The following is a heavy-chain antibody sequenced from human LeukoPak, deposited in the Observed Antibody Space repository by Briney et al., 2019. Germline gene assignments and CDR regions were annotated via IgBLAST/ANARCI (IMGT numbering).Heavy chain of an antibody. CDR1: GYTFTDYY. Sequence: ASVKVSCKASGYTFTDYYIHWVRQAPGQGLEWLGWINPNSGGTSYAQKFQGRVTMTRDTSISTAYMELPSLRSDDTAAYYCARERPTTTYTPFDPWGQGTLVTVSS. CDR3: ARERPTTTYTPFDP. D-gene: IGHD2/OR15-2a*01. CDR2: INPNSGGT. V-gene: IGHV1-2*02. J-gene: IGHJ5*02.